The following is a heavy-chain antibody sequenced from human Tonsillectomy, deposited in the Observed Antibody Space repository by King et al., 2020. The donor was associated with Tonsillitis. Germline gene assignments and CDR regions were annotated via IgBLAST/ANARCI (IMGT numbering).Heavy chain of an antibody. CDR2: INTYNGNT. V-gene: IGHV1-18*01. J-gene: IGHJ4*02. Sequence: VQLVESGAEVEKPGASVRVSCKASGYTFTSYGISWVRQAPGQGLEWVGWINTYNGNTNYVQKLQGRLTMTTDTSTSTAFMELRSLRSDDTAVYYCARGKGANPLDYWGQGTLVTVSS. CDR1: GYTFTSYG. CDR3: ARGKGANPLDY. D-gene: IGHD4/OR15-4a*01.